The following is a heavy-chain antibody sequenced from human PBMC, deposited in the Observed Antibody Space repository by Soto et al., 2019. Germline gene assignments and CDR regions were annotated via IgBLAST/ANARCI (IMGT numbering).Heavy chain of an antibody. D-gene: IGHD1-20*01. CDR3: ARPGITGSWYYGMDV. Sequence: GESLKISCKGSGYSFTSYWIGWVRQMPGKGLDWMWIIYPGDFDTRYSPSFQGQVTISADMSISTAYLQWSSLKASDTAMYYCARPGITGSWYYGMDVWGQGTTVTVSS. V-gene: IGHV5-51*01. CDR2: IYPGDFDT. J-gene: IGHJ6*02. CDR1: GYSFTSYW.